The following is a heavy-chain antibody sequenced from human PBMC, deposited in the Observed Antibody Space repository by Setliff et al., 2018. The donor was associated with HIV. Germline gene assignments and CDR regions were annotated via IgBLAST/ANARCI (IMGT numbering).Heavy chain of an antibody. J-gene: IGHJ4*02. CDR2: IYDSGST. D-gene: IGHD5-18*01. CDR3: ARYAIVDTAGRGFDY. V-gene: IGHV4-39*01. CDR1: GASISISNSY. Sequence: SETLSLTCSVYGASISISNSYWGWIRQPPGKRLEWLGSIYDSGSTSYNPSLSSRLTISVYTSKNQVSLRLSSVTTTATAVYYCARYAIVDTAGRGFDYWGQGTLVTVSS.